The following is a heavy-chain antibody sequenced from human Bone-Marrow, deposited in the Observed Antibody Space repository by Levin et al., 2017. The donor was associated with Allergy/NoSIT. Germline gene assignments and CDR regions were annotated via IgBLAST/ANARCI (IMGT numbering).Heavy chain of an antibody. CDR1: GFSFRSYG. CDR2: ISYDGDFI. Sequence: GGSLRLSCAASGFSFRSYGMHWVRQAPGKGLEWVGLISYDGDFIFYGGSVKGRFTISRDNSNNTLFLQMDSLRAEDTAIYYCAKSPTLTGYYEWFDPWGQGTLVTVSS. D-gene: IGHD3-9*01. V-gene: IGHV3-30*18. CDR3: AKSPTLTGYYEWFDP. J-gene: IGHJ5*02.